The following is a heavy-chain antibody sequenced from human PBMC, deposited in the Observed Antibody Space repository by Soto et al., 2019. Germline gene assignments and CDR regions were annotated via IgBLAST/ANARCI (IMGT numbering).Heavy chain of an antibody. CDR3: ARGDSTDCSNGVCSFFYNHDMDV. CDR2: INPKSGGT. Sequence: QVQLVQSGAEVKKPGASVKVSCKASGYSFTDYHIHWVRQAPGQGLEWLGRINPKSGGTSTAQKFQGWVTMTPDTSISTASMELPRLTSDDTAIYYCARGDSTDCSNGVCSFFYNHDMDVWGQGTTVTVSS. J-gene: IGHJ6*02. V-gene: IGHV1-2*04. D-gene: IGHD2-8*01. CDR1: GYSFTDYH.